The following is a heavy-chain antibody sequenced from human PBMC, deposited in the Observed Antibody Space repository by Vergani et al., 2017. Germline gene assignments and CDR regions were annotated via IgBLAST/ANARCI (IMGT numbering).Heavy chain of an antibody. CDR3: AKDLAAGDIVVVPAATSYYYYGMDV. CDR1: GFTFCSYG. Sequence: QVQLVESGGGVVQPGGSLRLSCAASGFTFCSYGMHWVRQAPGKGLEWVAFIRYDGSNKYYADSVKGRFTISRDYSKNTLYLQMNSLRAEDTAVYYCAKDLAAGDIVVVPAATSYYYYGMDVGGQGTTVAVSS. J-gene: IGHJ6*02. V-gene: IGHV3-30*02. CDR2: IRYDGSNK. D-gene: IGHD2-2*01.